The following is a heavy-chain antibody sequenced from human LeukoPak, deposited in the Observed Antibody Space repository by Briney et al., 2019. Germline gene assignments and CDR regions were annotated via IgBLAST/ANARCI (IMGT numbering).Heavy chain of an antibody. D-gene: IGHD3-16*02. Sequence: SETLSLTCTVSGGSVSSGSYCWSWIRQPPGKGLEWIVYIYYSGSTNYNPSLKSRVTISVDTSKNQFSLKLTSVHAAIVAVYYWTSGRSYRPFDYWGQGTLVTVSS. CDR1: GGSVSSGSYC. V-gene: IGHV4-61*01. CDR3: TSGRSYRPFDY. CDR2: IYYSGST. J-gene: IGHJ4*02.